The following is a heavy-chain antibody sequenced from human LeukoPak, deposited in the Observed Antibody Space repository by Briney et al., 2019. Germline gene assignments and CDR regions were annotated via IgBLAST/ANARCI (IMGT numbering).Heavy chain of an antibody. CDR3: AKDGSYRLTTVTYNDY. Sequence: PGGSLRLSFAASGFTFSSYAMSWVRQAPGEGLGWVSAISGSGGSTYYADSVKGRFTISRDNSKNTLYLQMNSLRAEDTAVYYCAKDGSYRLTTVTYNDYWGQGTLVTVSS. CDR2: ISGSGGST. D-gene: IGHD4-17*01. CDR1: GFTFSSYA. V-gene: IGHV3-23*01. J-gene: IGHJ4*02.